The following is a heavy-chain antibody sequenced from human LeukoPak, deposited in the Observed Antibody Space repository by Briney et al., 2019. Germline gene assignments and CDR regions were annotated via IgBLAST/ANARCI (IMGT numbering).Heavy chain of an antibody. Sequence: SETLSLTCTVSGGSISSYYWSWIRQPPGKGLEWIGYIYYSGSTNYNPSLKSRVTISVDTSKNQFSLKLSSVTAADTAVYYCARAPTRGAHTRFDYWGQGTLVTVSS. CDR3: ARAPTRGAHTRFDY. V-gene: IGHV4-59*01. CDR1: GGSISSYY. J-gene: IGHJ4*02. CDR2: IYYSGST. D-gene: IGHD3-10*01.